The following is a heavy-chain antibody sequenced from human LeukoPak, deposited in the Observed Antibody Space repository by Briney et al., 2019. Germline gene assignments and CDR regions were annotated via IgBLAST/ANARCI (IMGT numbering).Heavy chain of an antibody. V-gene: IGHV3-30*18. J-gene: IGHJ4*01. CDR3: AKDKARAADYYFDY. CDR2: ISTDGRDK. D-gene: IGHD6-13*01. Sequence: PGGSLRLSCAASGFTFSSHAMHWVRQAPGKGLEWVAVISTDGRDKHHAESVKGRFTISRDNSKNTLYLQMNSLRPEDTAVYYCAKDKARAADYYFDYWGHGILVTVSS. CDR1: GFTFSSHA.